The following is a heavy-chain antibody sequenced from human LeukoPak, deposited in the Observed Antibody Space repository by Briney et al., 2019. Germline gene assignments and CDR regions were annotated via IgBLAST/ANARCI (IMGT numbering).Heavy chain of an antibody. D-gene: IGHD3-22*01. CDR3: AKRGVVIRVILVGFHKEAYYFDS. CDR2: ISGSGGST. CDR1: GISLSNYG. J-gene: IGHJ4*02. V-gene: IGHV3-23*01. Sequence: GGSLRLSCAVSGISLSNYGMSWVRQAPGKGLEWVAGISGSGGSTNYADSVKGRFTISRDNPKNTLYLQMNRLRAEDTAVYFCAKRGVVIRVILVGFHKEAYYFDSWGQGALVTVSS.